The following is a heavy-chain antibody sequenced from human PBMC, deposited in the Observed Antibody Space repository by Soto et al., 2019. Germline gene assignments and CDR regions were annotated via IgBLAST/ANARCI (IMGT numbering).Heavy chain of an antibody. V-gene: IGHV3-33*01. D-gene: IGHD1-26*01. CDR2: IWYDGSNK. CDR1: GFTFSSYG. Sequence: QVQLVESGGGVVQPGRSLRLSCAASGFTFSSYGMHWVRQAPGKGLEWVAVIWYDGSNKYYADSVKGRFTISRDNSKNTLYLQMNRLRAEDTAVYYCAREGLVGEEPGYWGQGTLVTVSS. J-gene: IGHJ4*02. CDR3: AREGLVGEEPGY.